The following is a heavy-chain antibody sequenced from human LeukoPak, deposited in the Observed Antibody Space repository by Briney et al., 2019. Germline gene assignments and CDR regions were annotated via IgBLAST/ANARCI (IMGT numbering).Heavy chain of an antibody. CDR2: IYTSGST. V-gene: IGHV4-61*02. CDR3: ARGLYGMDV. Sequence: SETLSLTCTVSGGSISSGSYYWSWIRQPAGKGLEWIGRIYTSGSTNYNPSLKSRVTISVDTSKNQFSLKLSSVTAADTAVYYCARGLYGMDVWGQGTTVTVSS. CDR1: GGSISSGSYY. J-gene: IGHJ6*02.